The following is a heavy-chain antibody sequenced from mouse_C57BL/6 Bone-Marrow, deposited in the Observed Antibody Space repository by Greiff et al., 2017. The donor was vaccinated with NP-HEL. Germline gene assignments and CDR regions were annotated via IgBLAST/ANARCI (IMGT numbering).Heavy chain of an antibody. D-gene: IGHD2-4*01. Sequence: EVQLQESGGGLVQPGGSLSLSCAASGFTFTDYYMSWVRQPPGKALEWLGFIRNKANGYTTEYSASVKGRFTISRDNSQSILYLQMNALRAEDSATYYCARWGYYDYDEGYWGQGTSVTVSS. V-gene: IGHV7-3*01. CDR2: IRNKANGYTT. CDR3: ARWGYYDYDEGY. CDR1: GFTFTDYY. J-gene: IGHJ4*01.